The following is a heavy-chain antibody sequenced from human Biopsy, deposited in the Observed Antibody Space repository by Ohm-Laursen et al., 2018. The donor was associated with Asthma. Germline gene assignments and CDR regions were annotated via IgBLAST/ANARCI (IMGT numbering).Heavy chain of an antibody. Sequence: SLRLSCAASGFSFSNFAIHWVRQAPGKGLEWVGVISKDASTQDYADSVKGRFTMARDNSKNTLDLQMNSLREEDTAVYCCVRDGTDDAFDIWGQGTVVSAPS. D-gene: IGHD1-1*01. CDR2: ISKDASTQ. J-gene: IGHJ3*02. CDR1: GFSFSNFA. V-gene: IGHV3-30*01. CDR3: VRDGTDDAFDI.